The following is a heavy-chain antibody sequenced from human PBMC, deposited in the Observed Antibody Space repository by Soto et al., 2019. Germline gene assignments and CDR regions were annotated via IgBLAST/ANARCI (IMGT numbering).Heavy chain of an antibody. CDR2: ISASGDST. V-gene: IGHV3-23*01. CDR1: GFTFNSYA. CDR3: AKSPLTILTGIFWFDC. J-gene: IGHJ5*01. Sequence: EVQLLESGGGLVQPGGSLRLSCAASGFTFNSYAMSWVRQAPGKGLEWVSAISASGDSTYYADAVKGRFTISRDNSKNTLYLEMDCLRAEDTALYYCAKSPLTILTGIFWFDCWGQVTLVTVSS. D-gene: IGHD3-3*01.